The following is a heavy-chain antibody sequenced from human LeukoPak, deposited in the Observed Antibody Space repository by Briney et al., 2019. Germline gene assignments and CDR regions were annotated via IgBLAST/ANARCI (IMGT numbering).Heavy chain of an antibody. CDR3: AKDGGYSGSYFDY. CDR2: IWYDGSNK. V-gene: IGHV3-33*06. CDR1: GFTFSSYG. D-gene: IGHD1-26*01. J-gene: IGHJ4*02. Sequence: GGSLRLTCAASGFTFSSYGMHWVRQAPGKGLEWVAVIWYDGSNKYYADSVKGRFTISRDNSENTLYLQMNSLRAEDTAVYYCAKDGGYSGSYFDYWGQGTLVTVSS.